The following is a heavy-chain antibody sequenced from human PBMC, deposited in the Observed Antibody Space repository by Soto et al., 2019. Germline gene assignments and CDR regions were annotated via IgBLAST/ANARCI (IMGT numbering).Heavy chain of an antibody. D-gene: IGHD2-21*02. CDR1: GGTFSSHS. CDR3: AREVGYGDFSAALLD. Sequence: VQLMQSGAEVKKPGSSVKVSCKASGGTFSSHSINWVRQAPGQGLEWMGGIITLFGTSNYAQNFQGRVTITADQSTSTAYLELNSLTSDHTAVYYCAREVGYGDFSAALLDWGQGTLVTVSS. V-gene: IGHV1-69*01. CDR2: IITLFGTS. J-gene: IGHJ4*02.